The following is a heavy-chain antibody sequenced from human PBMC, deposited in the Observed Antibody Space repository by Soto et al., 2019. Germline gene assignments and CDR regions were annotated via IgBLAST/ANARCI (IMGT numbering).Heavy chain of an antibody. Sequence: QVQLVQSGAEVKKPGSSVKVSCKASGGTFSSYAISWVRQAPGQGLEWMGGIIPIFGAANYAQKFQGRVTITADESTSTAYMELSSLRSEDTAVYYCATAKRRRAYYYYYGMDVWGQGTTVTVSS. V-gene: IGHV1-69*01. J-gene: IGHJ6*02. D-gene: IGHD1-1*01. CDR2: IIPIFGAA. CDR1: GGTFSSYA. CDR3: ATAKRRRAYYYYYGMDV.